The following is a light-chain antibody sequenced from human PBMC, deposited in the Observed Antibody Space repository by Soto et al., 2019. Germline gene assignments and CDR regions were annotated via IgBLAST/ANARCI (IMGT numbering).Light chain of an antibody. J-gene: IGLJ1*01. V-gene: IGLV1-40*01. Sequence: QPVLTQPPSVSGAPGQSVTISCTGSSSNIGAGYDVHWYQQLPGTAPKLLIYGNSNRPSGVPDRFSGSKSGTSASLAITGLQAEDEADYYCQSYDSSLSGYVFGTRTKVTVL. CDR1: SSNIGAGYD. CDR3: QSYDSSLSGYV. CDR2: GNS.